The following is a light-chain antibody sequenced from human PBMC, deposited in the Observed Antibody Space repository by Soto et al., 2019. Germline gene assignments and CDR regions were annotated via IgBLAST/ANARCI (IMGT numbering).Light chain of an antibody. J-gene: IGKJ2*01. Sequence: DIQMTQSPPTLSASVGDRVTLTCRASQSMSTWLAWYQQKPGKAPKLLISDASSLESGVPSRFSGSGSGTEFSLPISGLQHDDFATYYCQQYKSYPTFGQGTALEIK. CDR2: DAS. V-gene: IGKV1-5*01. CDR3: QQYKSYPT. CDR1: QSMSTW.